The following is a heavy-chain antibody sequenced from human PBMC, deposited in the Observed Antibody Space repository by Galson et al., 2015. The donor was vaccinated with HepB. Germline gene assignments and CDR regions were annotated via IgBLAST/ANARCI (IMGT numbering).Heavy chain of an antibody. CDR3: ASLGYCNGSGCYRVS. V-gene: IGHV4-4*02. D-gene: IGHD2-15*01. CDR2: IYRSGIA. J-gene: IGHJ5*02. Sequence: SETLSLTCAVSGGSMNSRNWWSWVRQPPGQGLEWIGEIYRSGIANYNPSLKSRVTISVDKSNNQFSLELRSVTAADTALYYCASLGYCNGSGCYRVSWGQGTLVTVSS. CDR1: GGSMNSRNW.